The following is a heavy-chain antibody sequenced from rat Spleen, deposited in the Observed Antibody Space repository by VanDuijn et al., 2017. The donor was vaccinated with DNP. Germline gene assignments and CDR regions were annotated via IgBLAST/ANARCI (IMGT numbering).Heavy chain of an antibody. J-gene: IGHJ1*01. CDR1: GFTFSDYY. Sequence: EVQLVESGGGLVQPGRSLKLSCAASGFTFSDYYMAWVRQAPTKGLEWVAYISYDGGSTYYGDSVKGRFTISRDNAKNTQYLQMDSLRSEDTATYYCARHVELQWWGPLNFWGPGTMVTVSS. CDR2: ISYDGGST. D-gene: IGHD1-1*01. CDR3: ARHVELQWWGPLNF. V-gene: IGHV5-22*01.